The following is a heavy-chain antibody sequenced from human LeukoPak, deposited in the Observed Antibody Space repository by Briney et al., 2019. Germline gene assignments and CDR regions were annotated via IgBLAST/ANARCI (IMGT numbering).Heavy chain of an antibody. D-gene: IGHD3-10*01. V-gene: IGHV3-21*01. CDR3: ARDQRFGHFDY. Sequence: GGSLRLSCAASGFTFNVYNMNWVRQAPGKGLEWVSSISSSSIYIYYADSVEGRFTISRDNANNSLYLQKNSLRAEDTAVYYCARDQRFGHFDYWGQGTLVTVSS. CDR2: ISSSSIYI. CDR1: GFTFNVYN. J-gene: IGHJ4*02.